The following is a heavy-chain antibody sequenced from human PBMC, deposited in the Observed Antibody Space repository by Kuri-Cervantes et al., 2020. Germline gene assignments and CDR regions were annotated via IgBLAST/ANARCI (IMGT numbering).Heavy chain of an antibody. Sequence: GGSLRLSCAASGFTFSSYGMHWVRQAPGKGLEWVAVISYDGSNKYYADSVKGRFTISRDNSKNTLYLQMNSLRAEDTAVYYCATHPKILPYEVCWGQGTLVTVSS. V-gene: IGHV3-30*03. D-gene: IGHD3-16*01. CDR1: GFTFSSYG. CDR2: ISYDGSNK. CDR3: ATHPKILPYEVC. J-gene: IGHJ4*02.